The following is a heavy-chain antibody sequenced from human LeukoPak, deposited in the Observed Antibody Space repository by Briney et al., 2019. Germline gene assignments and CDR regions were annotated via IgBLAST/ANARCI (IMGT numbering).Heavy chain of an antibody. CDR2: ISSSSSYI. Sequence: HGGSLRLSCAASGFTFSSYSMNWVRQAPGKGLEWASSISSSSSYIYYADSVKGRFTISRDNAKNSLYLQMNSLRAEDTAVYYCARGSMTGSGSYYGYWGQGTLVTVSS. CDR1: GFTFSSYS. CDR3: ARGSMTGSGSYYGY. J-gene: IGHJ4*02. V-gene: IGHV3-21*01. D-gene: IGHD3-10*01.